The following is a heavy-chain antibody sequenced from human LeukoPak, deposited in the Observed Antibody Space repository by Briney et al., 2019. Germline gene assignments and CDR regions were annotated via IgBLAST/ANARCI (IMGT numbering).Heavy chain of an antibody. J-gene: IGHJ4*02. Sequence: PAGSLRLSCAASGFSISNYAMSWVRQAPARGPEWVSSLRGNDETFYEDSVNGRFTLSRDDSRNTVYLQLNDLRVEDTAIYYCARASWVSDVDAVWWGQGTQVTVSS. CDR2: LRGNDET. CDR1: GFSISNYA. D-gene: IGHD3-16*01. CDR3: ARASWVSDVDAVW. V-gene: IGHV3-23*01.